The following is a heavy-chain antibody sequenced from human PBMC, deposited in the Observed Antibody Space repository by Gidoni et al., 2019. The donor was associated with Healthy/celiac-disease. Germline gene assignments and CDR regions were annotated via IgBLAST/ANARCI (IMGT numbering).Heavy chain of an antibody. CDR1: GFTFSSYE. CDR2: ISSSGSTI. J-gene: IGHJ4*02. Sequence: EVQLVESGGGLVQPGGSLRLSCAASGFTFSSYEMNWVRQAPGKGLEWVSYISSSGSTIYYADSVKGRFTISRDNAKNSLYLQMNSLRAEDTAVYYCARDRHYYDSSGYCPFDYWGQGTLVTVSS. D-gene: IGHD3-22*01. V-gene: IGHV3-48*03. CDR3: ARDRHYYDSSGYCPFDY.